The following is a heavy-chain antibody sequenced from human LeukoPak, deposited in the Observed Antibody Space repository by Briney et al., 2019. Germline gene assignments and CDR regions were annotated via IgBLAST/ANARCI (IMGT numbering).Heavy chain of an antibody. CDR3: TTVFIAAYYYYGMDV. CDR2: IKSKTDGGTT. CDR1: GFTFSTYA. D-gene: IGHD6-13*01. Sequence: PGGSLRLSCVASGFTFSTYAVHWVRQAPGKGLEWVGRIKSKTDGGTTDYAAPVKGRFTISRDDSKNTLYLQMNSLKTEDTAVYYCTTVFIAAYYYYGMDVWGQGTTVTVSS. J-gene: IGHJ6*02. V-gene: IGHV3-15*01.